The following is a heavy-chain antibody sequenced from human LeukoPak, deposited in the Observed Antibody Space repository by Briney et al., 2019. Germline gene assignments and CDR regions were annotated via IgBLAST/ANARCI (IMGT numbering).Heavy chain of an antibody. CDR2: ISSSSSYI. V-gene: IGHV3-21*01. CDR1: GFTFSRYS. Sequence: GGSLRVSRAASGFTFSRYSMIWVRQAPGKGLEWVSSISSSSSYIYYADSVKGRFTISRDNAKNSLYLQMNSLRAEDTAVYYCARDLGDNGDYILEYWGQGTLVTVSS. D-gene: IGHD4-17*01. CDR3: ARDLGDNGDYILEY. J-gene: IGHJ4*02.